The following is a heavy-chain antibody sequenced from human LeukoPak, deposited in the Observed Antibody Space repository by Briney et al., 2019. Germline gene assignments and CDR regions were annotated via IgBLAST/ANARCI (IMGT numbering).Heavy chain of an antibody. CDR2: IYTSGST. V-gene: IGHV4-61*02. J-gene: IGHJ3*02. CDR1: GGSISSGSYF. D-gene: IGHD2-15*01. CDR3: ASDRIEVDAFDI. Sequence: SETLSLTCTVSGGSISSGSYFWSWIRQPAGKGLEWIGRIYTSGSTNYNPSLKSRVTITVDTSKNQFSLKLSSVTAADTAVYYCASDRIEVDAFDIWGQGTMVTVSS.